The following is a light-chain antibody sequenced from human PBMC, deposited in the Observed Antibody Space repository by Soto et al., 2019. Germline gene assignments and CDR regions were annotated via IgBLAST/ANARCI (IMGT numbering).Light chain of an antibody. Sequence: ESVFTHSPNPPSFSPWERAALSRRASQSVSSNYLAWYQQKPGLAPRLLIYDASRRATGIPDRFSGSGSGTDFTLTISRLEPEDFAVYYCQQYGSSGTFGQGTKVDIK. CDR2: DAS. CDR3: QQYGSSGT. V-gene: IGKV3D-20*01. CDR1: QSVSSNY. J-gene: IGKJ1*01.